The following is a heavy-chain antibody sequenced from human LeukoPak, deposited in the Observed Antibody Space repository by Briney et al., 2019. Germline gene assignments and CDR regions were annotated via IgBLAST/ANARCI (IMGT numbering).Heavy chain of an antibody. CDR2: IYYSGST. Sequence: PSETLSLTCTVSGGCISSSSYYWGWIRQPPGKGLEWIGSIYYSGSTYYNPSLKSRVTISVDTSKNQFSLKLSSVTAADTAVYYCARHAIVGATGYFDYWGQGTLVTVSS. CDR3: ARHAIVGATGYFDY. V-gene: IGHV4-39*01. J-gene: IGHJ4*02. CDR1: GGCISSSSYY. D-gene: IGHD1-26*01.